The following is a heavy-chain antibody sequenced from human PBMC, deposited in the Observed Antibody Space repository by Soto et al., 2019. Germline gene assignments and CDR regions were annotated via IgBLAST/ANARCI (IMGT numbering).Heavy chain of an antibody. CDR3: ARLEGLATISYYFDF. CDR1: DDSINSDKYY. CDR2: IYYRGNA. Sequence: SETLSLTCSVSDDSINSDKYYWGWIRQPPKKGLEWIGSIYYRGNAYYNPSLQTRVTISPDKSKSQFSLKLNSVTAADSAVYFCARLEGLATISYYFDFWGPGALVTVSS. J-gene: IGHJ4*02. D-gene: IGHD3-9*01. V-gene: IGHV4-39*01.